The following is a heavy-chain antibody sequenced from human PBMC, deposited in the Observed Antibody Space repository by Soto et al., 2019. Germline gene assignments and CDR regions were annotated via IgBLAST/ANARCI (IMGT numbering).Heavy chain of an antibody. CDR1: GGSISNYS. D-gene: IGHD3-10*01. V-gene: IGHV4-59*01. J-gene: IGHJ4*02. CDR3: AGSMSRGIIFDY. Sequence: LSLTCTVSGGSISNYSWNWIRQPPGQGLEWLGGISYSGGTNDNPSLRSRVTISVDTSNNQVALRLSSVTAADTAVYFCAGSMSRGIIFDYWGQGSQVTVSS. CDR2: ISYSGGT.